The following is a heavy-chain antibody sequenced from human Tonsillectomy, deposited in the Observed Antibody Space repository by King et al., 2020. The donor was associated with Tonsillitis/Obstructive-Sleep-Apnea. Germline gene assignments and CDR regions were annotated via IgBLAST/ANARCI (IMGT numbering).Heavy chain of an antibody. Sequence: VQLVESGAEVKKPGASVTVSCKASGYTFTSYGISWVRQAPGQGLEWMGWISAYNGNTNYAQKLQGRVTMTTDTSTSTAYMELRSLRSDDTAVYYCARVPRGALPAAYYYYMDVWGKGTTVTVSS. CDR1: GYTFTSYG. CDR2: ISAYNGNT. CDR3: ARVPRGALPAAYYYYMDV. J-gene: IGHJ6*03. V-gene: IGHV1-18*01. D-gene: IGHD2-2*01.